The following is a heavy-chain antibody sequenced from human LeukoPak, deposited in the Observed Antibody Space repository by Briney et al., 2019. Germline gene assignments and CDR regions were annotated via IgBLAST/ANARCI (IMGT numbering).Heavy chain of an antibody. D-gene: IGHD4-17*01. Sequence: RASVKVSCKASGYTFTGYHMHWVRQAPGQGLEWVGWINPNSGGTNYAQKFQGRVTMTRGTSITTAYMELSSLRSDDTAVFYCARGDYGDYHDAFDVWGQGTVVTVSS. CDR3: ARGDYGDYHDAFDV. CDR2: INPNSGGT. CDR1: GYTFTGYH. V-gene: IGHV1-2*02. J-gene: IGHJ3*01.